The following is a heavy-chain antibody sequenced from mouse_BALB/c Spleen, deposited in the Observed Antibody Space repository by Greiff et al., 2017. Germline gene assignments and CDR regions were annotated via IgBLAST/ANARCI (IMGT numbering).Heavy chain of an antibody. D-gene: IGHD3-2*01. J-gene: IGHJ3*01. CDR1: GFSLTSYG. CDR2: IWAGGST. Sequence: VKLVESGPGLVAPSQSLSITCTVSGFSLTSYGVHWVRQPPGKGLEWLGVIWAGGSTNYNSALMSRLSISKDNSKSQVFLKMNSLQTDDTAMYYCARGDSSGYSPFAYWGQGTLVTVSA. V-gene: IGHV2-9*02. CDR3: ARGDSSGYSPFAY.